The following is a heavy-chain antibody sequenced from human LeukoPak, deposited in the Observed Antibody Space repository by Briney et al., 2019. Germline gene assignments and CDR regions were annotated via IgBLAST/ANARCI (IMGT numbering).Heavy chain of an antibody. J-gene: IGHJ4*02. V-gene: IGHV3-43*02. CDR2: ISGDGGST. Sequence: AGYLSLSCAASGFTFDDYGMHWLGQAQGHGLEWVSLISGDGGSTYYADSVKGRFTISRDNSKNSLYLQMNSLRAEDTAVYYGAKDGSYYFDYWGQGTLVTVSS. CDR1: GFTFDDYG. CDR3: AKDGSYYFDY.